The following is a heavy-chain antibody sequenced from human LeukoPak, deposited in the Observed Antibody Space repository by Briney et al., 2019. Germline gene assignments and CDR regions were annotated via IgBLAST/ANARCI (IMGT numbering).Heavy chain of an antibody. J-gene: IGHJ4*02. CDR1: GGSFSDYY. CDR2: INHSGST. Sequence: SETLSLTCAVYGGSFSDYYWSWIRQPPGKGLEWIGEINHSGSTNYNPPLKSRVTISVDTSKNQFSLKLSSVTAAGTAVFYCARGVGYNYGYYFDYWGQGTLVTVSS. CDR3: ARGVGYNYGYYFDY. V-gene: IGHV4-34*01. D-gene: IGHD3-10*01.